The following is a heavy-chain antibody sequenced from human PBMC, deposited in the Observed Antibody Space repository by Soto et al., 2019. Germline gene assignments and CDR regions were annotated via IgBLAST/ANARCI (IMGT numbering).Heavy chain of an antibody. V-gene: IGHV1-18*01. D-gene: IGHD5-12*01. J-gene: IGHJ6*02. CDR1: GYTFTRSG. Sequence: QVQLVQSGAEVKKPGASWNVSCNASGYTFTRSGISWVRQAPGQGPDWMGWISSYNGDKNYAHTFQGRVTMTTDTSKSTAYMELRSLRSDDTAVYYCAREGVAPYYYYGMDVWGQGTPVTVSS. CDR2: ISSYNGDK. CDR3: AREGVAPYYYYGMDV.